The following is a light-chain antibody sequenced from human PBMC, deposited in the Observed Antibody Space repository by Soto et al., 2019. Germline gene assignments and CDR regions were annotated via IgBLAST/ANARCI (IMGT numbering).Light chain of an antibody. CDR1: QSVVYSSNNKNY. CDR3: QQYYSTPRT. Sequence: DIVMTQSPDSLGVSLGERATINCKSSQSVVYSSNNKNYLAWYQQKPGQPPKLLIYWGSTRESGVPDRFSGSGSGTDSTLTISSRQAEDVAVYYCQQYYSTPRTFGPGTKGDIK. V-gene: IGKV4-1*01. CDR2: WGS. J-gene: IGKJ3*01.